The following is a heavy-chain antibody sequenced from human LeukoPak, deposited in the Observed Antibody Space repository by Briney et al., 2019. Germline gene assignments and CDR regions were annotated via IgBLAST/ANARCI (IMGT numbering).Heavy chain of an antibody. CDR3: ARDGYYGSAWYY. CDR2: IDSSGGYM. D-gene: IGHD3-10*01. CDR1: GFTFNTYS. J-gene: IGHJ4*02. V-gene: IGHV3-21*01. Sequence: PGGSLRLSCEASGFTFNTYSMNWARQAPGKGLEWVSSIDSSGGYMFYADSVKGRFTISRDNAKNSLYLQMNSLRAEDTAVYYCARDGYYGSAWYYWGQGTLVTVSS.